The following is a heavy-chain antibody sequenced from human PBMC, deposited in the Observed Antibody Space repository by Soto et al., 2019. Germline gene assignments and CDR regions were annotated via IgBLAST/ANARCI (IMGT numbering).Heavy chain of an antibody. Sequence: SETLSLTCTVSGGSISSTNDYWVWIRQPPGKGLEWIGSVYYSGSTYYNPSLNSRVTISVDTSENQFSLKMRSVTAADTAVYYCARQVVVGTVPGSGSFDYWGQGTLVTVSS. CDR1: GGSISSTNDY. CDR3: ARQVVVGTVPGSGSFDY. V-gene: IGHV4-39*01. D-gene: IGHD3-10*01. J-gene: IGHJ4*02. CDR2: VYYSGST.